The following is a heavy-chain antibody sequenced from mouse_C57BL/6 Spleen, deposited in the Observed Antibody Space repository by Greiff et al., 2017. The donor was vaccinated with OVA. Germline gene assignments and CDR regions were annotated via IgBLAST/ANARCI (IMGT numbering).Heavy chain of an antibody. V-gene: IGHV1-61*01. J-gene: IGHJ4*01. CDR1: GYTFTSYW. CDR3: ARSDYECYYAMDY. D-gene: IGHD2-4*01. CDR2: IYPSDSET. Sequence: VKLQQPGAELVRPGSSVKLSCKASGYTFTSYWMDWVKQRPGQGLEWIGNIYPSDSETHYNQKFKDKATLTVDKSSSTAYMQLSSLTSEDSAVDYCARSDYECYYAMDYWGQGTSVTVSS.